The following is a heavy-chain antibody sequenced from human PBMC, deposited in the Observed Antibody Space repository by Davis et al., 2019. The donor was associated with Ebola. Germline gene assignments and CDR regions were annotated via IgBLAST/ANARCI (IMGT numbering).Heavy chain of an antibody. V-gene: IGHV3-33*08. Sequence: PGGSLRLSCAASGFTFSSYGLHWVRQAPGKGLQWVAVIWYDGSNKYYADSVKGRFTISRDNSKNTLYLQMNSLRAEDTAVYYCARTSSSSSGLDYWGQGTLVTVSS. D-gene: IGHD6-6*01. CDR2: IWYDGSNK. J-gene: IGHJ4*02. CDR1: GFTFSSYG. CDR3: ARTSSSSSGLDY.